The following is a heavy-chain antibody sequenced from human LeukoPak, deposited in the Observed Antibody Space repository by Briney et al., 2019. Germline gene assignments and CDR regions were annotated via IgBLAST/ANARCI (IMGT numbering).Heavy chain of an antibody. CDR1: GXTFSSYA. D-gene: IGHD1-26*01. CDR3: AKAGIVGASDY. CDR2: IRGSGGT. J-gene: IGHJ4*02. V-gene: IGHV3-23*01. Sequence: GGSLRLSCAASGXTFSSYALSWVRQAPGKGLESVSAIRGSGGTYYADSVQGRFTISRDNSKTTLYLQMNSLRAEDTAVYYCAKAGIVGASDYWGQGTLVTVSS.